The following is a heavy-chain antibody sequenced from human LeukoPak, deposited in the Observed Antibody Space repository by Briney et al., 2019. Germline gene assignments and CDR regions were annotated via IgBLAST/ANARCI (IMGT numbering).Heavy chain of an antibody. Sequence: PGGSLRLSCAASGFTFSSYGMHWVRQAPGKGLEWVAFIRYDGSNKYYADSVKGRFTISRDNSKNTLYLQMNSLRAEDTAVYYCAKDQTSSRYYYYYYMDVWGKGTTVTVSS. CDR1: GFTFSSYG. CDR2: IRYDGSNK. CDR3: AKDQTSSRYYYYYYMDV. D-gene: IGHD6-6*01. J-gene: IGHJ6*03. V-gene: IGHV3-30*02.